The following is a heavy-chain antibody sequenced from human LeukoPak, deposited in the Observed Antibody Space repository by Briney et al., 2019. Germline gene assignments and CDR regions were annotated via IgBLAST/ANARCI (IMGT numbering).Heavy chain of an antibody. J-gene: IGHJ4*02. Sequence: PSETLSLTCTVSRGSISTYYWSWIRQPPGKGLEWIGYIYYSGSTNYNPSLKSRVTMSVDTSKNQFSLKLNSLTAADTAVYYCARGRIAAAGNCDYWGQGTLVTVSS. D-gene: IGHD6-13*01. CDR3: ARGRIAAAGNCDY. CDR2: IYYSGST. CDR1: RGSISTYY. V-gene: IGHV4-59*01.